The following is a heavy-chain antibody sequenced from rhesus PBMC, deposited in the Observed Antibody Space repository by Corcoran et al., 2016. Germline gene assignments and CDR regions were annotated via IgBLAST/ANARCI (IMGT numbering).Heavy chain of an antibody. CDR2: IRGGGRT. Sequence: QVQLQQWGEGLVKPSETLSLTCAVYGDSLSSNYWSWIRPPPGKGLEWIGRIRGGGRTNYNPSLRSRVTISIDTSKNQFSLKVNSVTAADTAVYFCARERNYYDSSYPDYWGQGVLVTVSS. CDR3: ARERNYYDSSYPDY. J-gene: IGHJ4*01. D-gene: IGHD3-28*01. V-gene: IGHV4-147*01. CDR1: GDSLSSNY.